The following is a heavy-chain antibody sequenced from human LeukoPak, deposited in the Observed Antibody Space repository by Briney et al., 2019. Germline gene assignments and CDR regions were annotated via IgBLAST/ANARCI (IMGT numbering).Heavy chain of an antibody. J-gene: IGHJ3*02. D-gene: IGHD2-21*01. CDR2: IRSSSTTI. Sequence: GGSLRLSCAASGFTFSSYGMHWVRQAPGKGLEWVSYIRSSSTTIYYTDSVKGRFTISRDNAKNSLYLQMNSLRAEDTAVYYCARVKRNGFDIWGQGTMVTVSS. CDR1: GFTFSSYG. V-gene: IGHV3-48*01. CDR3: ARVKRNGFDI.